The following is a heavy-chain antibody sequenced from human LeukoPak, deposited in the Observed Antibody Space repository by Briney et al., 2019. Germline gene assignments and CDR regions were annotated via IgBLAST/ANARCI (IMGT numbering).Heavy chain of an antibody. CDR2: INHSGST. D-gene: IGHD1-1*01. J-gene: IGHJ4*02. CDR1: GGSFSGYY. V-gene: IGHV4-34*01. Sequence: SETLSLTCAVYGGSFSGYYWSWFGQPPGRGREWMGEINHSGSTNYNPSLKSRVTISVDTSKNQFSLKLSSVTAADTAVYYCARVGTPQLSSSPTGYFDYWGQGTLVTVSS. CDR3: ARVGTPQLSSSPTGYFDY.